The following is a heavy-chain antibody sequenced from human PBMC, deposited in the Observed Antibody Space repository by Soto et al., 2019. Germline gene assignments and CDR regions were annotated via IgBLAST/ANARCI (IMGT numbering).Heavy chain of an antibody. Sequence: GGSLRLSCAASGVTFSSYAMSWVRQAPGKGLEWVSAISGSGGSTYYADSVKGRVTISRDNSKNTLYLQMNSLRAEDTAIYFFATFFSCSSTPCYGTEGGYWGQGTLVTVSS. J-gene: IGHJ4*02. CDR1: GVTFSSYA. D-gene: IGHD2-2*01. CDR2: ISGSGGST. CDR3: ATFFSCSSTPCYGTEGGY. V-gene: IGHV3-23*01.